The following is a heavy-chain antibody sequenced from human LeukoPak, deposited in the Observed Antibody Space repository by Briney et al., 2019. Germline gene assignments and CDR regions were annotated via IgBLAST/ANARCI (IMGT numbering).Heavy chain of an antibody. CDR1: GGSFSGYY. J-gene: IGHJ4*02. V-gene: IGHV4-34*01. CDR3: ARRYSYSSLPDY. Sequence: PETLSLTCAVYGGSFSGYYWSWIRQPPGKGLEWIGEIDHSGSTNYNPSLKSRVTISVDTSKNQFSLKLSSVTAADTAVYYCARRYSYSSLPDYWGQGTLVTVSS. CDR2: IDHSGST. D-gene: IGHD6-19*01.